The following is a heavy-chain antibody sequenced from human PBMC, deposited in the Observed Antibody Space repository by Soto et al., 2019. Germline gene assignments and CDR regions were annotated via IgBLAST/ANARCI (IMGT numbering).Heavy chain of an antibody. CDR1: GFTFSSYA. D-gene: IGHD3-9*01. J-gene: IGHJ4*02. Sequence: EVQLLESGGGLVQPGGSLRLSCAASGFTFSSYAMSWVRQAPGKGLEWVSAISGSGGSTYYADSVKGRFTISRDNSKNTLYLQMNGLRAEDTAVYYCAKITFYDILTGYYTAGSFAYWGQGTLVTVSS. CDR3: AKITFYDILTGYYTAGSFAY. V-gene: IGHV3-23*01. CDR2: ISGSGGST.